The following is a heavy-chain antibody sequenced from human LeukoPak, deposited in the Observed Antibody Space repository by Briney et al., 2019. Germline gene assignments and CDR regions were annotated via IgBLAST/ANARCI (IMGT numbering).Heavy chain of an antibody. CDR1: GGTFSSYT. CDR2: IIPIFGTA. V-gene: IGHV1-69*05. J-gene: IGHJ3*02. CDR3: AREPIKQLWFRVAGTSDAFDI. Sequence: SVKVSCKASGGTFSSYTISWVRQAPGQGLEWMGRIIPIFGTANYAQKFQGRVTITTDESTSTAYMELSSLRSEDTAVYYCAREPIKQLWFRVAGTSDAFDIWGQGTMVTVSS. D-gene: IGHD5-18*01.